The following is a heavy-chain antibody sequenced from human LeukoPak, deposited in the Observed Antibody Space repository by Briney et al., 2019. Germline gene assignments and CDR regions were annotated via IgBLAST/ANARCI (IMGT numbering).Heavy chain of an antibody. V-gene: IGHV1-18*01. D-gene: IGHD3-22*01. CDR3: ARDTYYHDSSGYSDY. CDR1: GYTFTSYG. Sequence: ASVTVSCKASGYTFTSYGISWVRQAPGQGLEWMGWISAYNGNTNYAQKLQGRVTMTTDTSTSTAYMELRSLRSDDTAVYYCARDTYYHDSSGYSDYWGQGTLVTVSS. J-gene: IGHJ4*02. CDR2: ISAYNGNT.